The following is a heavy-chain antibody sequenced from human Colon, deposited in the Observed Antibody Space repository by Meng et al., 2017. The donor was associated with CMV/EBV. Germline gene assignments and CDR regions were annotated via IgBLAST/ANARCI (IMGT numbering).Heavy chain of an antibody. CDR1: GVSISRDSVSSYY. Sequence: LRLSCSVSGVSISRDSVSSYYWSWIRQSPGTGLEWIGHIYHNGITNYNPSLKSRATISVDTSKNQLSLNLTSVTAADTAVYYCARDNGLRRFDHWGQGTLVTVSS. D-gene: IGHD2-8*01. V-gene: IGHV4-61*01. CDR3: ARDNGLRRFDH. J-gene: IGHJ4*02. CDR2: IYHNGIT.